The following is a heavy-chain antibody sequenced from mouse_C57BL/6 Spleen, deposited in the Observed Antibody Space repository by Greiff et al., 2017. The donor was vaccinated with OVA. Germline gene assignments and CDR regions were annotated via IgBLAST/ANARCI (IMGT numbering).Heavy chain of an antibody. CDR2: IYHRSGNT. CDR3: ARGDSNYSWFAY. Sequence: VQLQQSGAELARPGASVKLSCKASGYTFTSYGISWVKQRTGQGLEWIGEIYHRSGNTYYNEKFKGKATLTADKSSSTAYMELRSLTSEDSAVYFCARGDSNYSWFAYWGQGTLVTVSA. J-gene: IGHJ3*01. D-gene: IGHD2-5*01. V-gene: IGHV1-81*01. CDR1: GYTFTSYG.